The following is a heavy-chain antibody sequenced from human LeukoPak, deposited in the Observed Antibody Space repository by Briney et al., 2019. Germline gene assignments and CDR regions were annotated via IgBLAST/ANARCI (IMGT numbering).Heavy chain of an antibody. CDR1: GFTFSSYW. CDR2: MNLDGSEK. V-gene: IGHV3-7*01. CDR3: ARDDGFPRYSY. D-gene: IGHD3-10*01. J-gene: IGHJ4*02. Sequence: GGSLRLSCAASGFTFSSYWMTWVRQAPGKGLEWVANMNLDGSEKYYVDSVKGRFIISRDNAKNSLFLQMNSLIAEDTAVYYCARDDGFPRYSYWCQGTLVTVSS.